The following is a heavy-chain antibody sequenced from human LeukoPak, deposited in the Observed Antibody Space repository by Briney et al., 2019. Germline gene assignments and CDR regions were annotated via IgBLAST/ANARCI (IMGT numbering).Heavy chain of an antibody. CDR3: AREGVGHGSGSYYEDYFDY. J-gene: IGHJ4*02. CDR2: IYYSGST. Sequence: SETLSLTCIVSAGSTRGYYWSWIRQPPGKGLEWIGYIYYSGSTKYNPFLKSRVTISVDTSEMQFSLKLSSVTAADTAVYYCAREGVGHGSGSYYEDYFDYWGQGTLVTVSS. V-gene: IGHV4-59*12. D-gene: IGHD3-10*01. CDR1: AGSTRGYY.